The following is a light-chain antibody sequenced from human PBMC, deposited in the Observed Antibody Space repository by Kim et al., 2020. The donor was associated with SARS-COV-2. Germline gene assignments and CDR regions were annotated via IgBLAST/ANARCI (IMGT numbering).Light chain of an antibody. Sequence: QSALTQPPSASGSPGQSVTISCTGTSSDIGGYNFVSWYQQHPGKVPRLLIYEVSKRPSGVPDRFSGSKSGNTASLTVSGLQAEDEATYYCSAGNDNWVFGGGTQLTVL. V-gene: IGLV2-8*01. J-gene: IGLJ3*02. CDR2: EVS. CDR1: SSDIGGYNF. CDR3: SAGNDNWV.